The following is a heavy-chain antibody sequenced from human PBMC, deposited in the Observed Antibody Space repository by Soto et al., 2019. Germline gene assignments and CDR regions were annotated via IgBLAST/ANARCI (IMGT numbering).Heavy chain of an antibody. J-gene: IGHJ4*02. CDR2: TYVGGST. V-gene: IGHV3-66*01. Sequence: EVQLVESGGGLVQPGGSLRLSCVASAFTVSSNYMSWVRQAPGKRLEWVSVTYVGGSTYYADSVKGRFTISRDNYKNTLYLQMSGLRVEDTAVYYCARDGRGSSGWAVLDYWGQGSLVTVSS. CDR3: ARDGRGSSGWAVLDY. CDR1: AFTVSSNY. D-gene: IGHD6-25*01.